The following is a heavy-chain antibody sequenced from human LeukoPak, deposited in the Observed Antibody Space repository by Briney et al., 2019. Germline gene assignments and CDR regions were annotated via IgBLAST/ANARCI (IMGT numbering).Heavy chain of an antibody. J-gene: IGHJ5*02. CDR2: INHSGST. CDR1: GGSFSGYY. Sequence: PSETLSLTCAVYGGSFSGYYWSWIRQPPGKGLEWIGEINHSGSTNYNPSLKSRVTISVDTSKNQFSLKLSSVTAADTAVYYCARGGSRRSSGWYENFLRDNWFDPWGQGTLVTVSS. D-gene: IGHD6-13*01. CDR3: ARGGSRRSSGWYENFLRDNWFDP. V-gene: IGHV4-34*01.